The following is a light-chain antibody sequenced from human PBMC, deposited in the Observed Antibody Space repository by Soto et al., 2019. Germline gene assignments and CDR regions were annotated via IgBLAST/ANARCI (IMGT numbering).Light chain of an antibody. CDR1: SSEVGNYKY. CDR3: SSYAGSNLWV. V-gene: IGLV2-8*01. J-gene: IGLJ3*02. Sequence: QSALTQSPSASGSPGQSVTISCTGTSSEVGNYKYVSWYQQHPGKAPKLMIYEVSKRPSGVPDRFSGSKSGNTASLTVSGIQVEEEADYYCSSYAGSNLWVFGGGTKLTVL. CDR2: EVS.